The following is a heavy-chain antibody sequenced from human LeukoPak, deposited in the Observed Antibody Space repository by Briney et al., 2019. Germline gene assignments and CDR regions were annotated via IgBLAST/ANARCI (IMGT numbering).Heavy chain of an antibody. Sequence: SETLSLTCTVSGGSINSYYWSWIRQPPGKGLEWIGSIYHSGSTYYNPSLKSRVTISVDTSKNQFSLKLSSVTAADTAVYYCARAHGDYAVPFDYWGQGTLVTVSS. J-gene: IGHJ4*02. CDR2: IYHSGST. CDR1: GGSINSYY. D-gene: IGHD4-17*01. V-gene: IGHV4-38-2*02. CDR3: ARAHGDYAVPFDY.